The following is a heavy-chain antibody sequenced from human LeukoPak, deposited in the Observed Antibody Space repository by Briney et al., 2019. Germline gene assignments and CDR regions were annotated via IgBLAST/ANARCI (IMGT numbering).Heavy chain of an antibody. V-gene: IGHV3-23*01. CDR1: GFTFSDYA. CDR3: AKKRRAAASGTHHFDY. J-gene: IGHJ4*02. Sequence: PGGSLRLSCAASGFTFSDYAMSWVRQAPGKGLEWVSTISSSGASTYYADSVKGRFTISRDNSKDTLYVQMNSLRADDTAVYYCAKKRRAAASGTHHFDYWGQGTLVTASS. CDR2: ISSSGAST. D-gene: IGHD6-13*01.